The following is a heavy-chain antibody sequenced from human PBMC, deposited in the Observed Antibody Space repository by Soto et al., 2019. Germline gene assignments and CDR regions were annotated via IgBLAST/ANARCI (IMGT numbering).Heavy chain of an antibody. V-gene: IGHV1-58*01. CDR2: IVVGSGNT. Sequence: ASVKVSCKASGFTFTSSAVQWVRQARGQRLEWIGWIVVGSGNTNYAQKFQERVTITRDMSTSTAYMELSSLRSEDTAVYYRAADQGFGELSIGMDVWGQGTTVTVS. CDR1: GFTFTSSA. J-gene: IGHJ6*02. CDR3: AADQGFGELSIGMDV. D-gene: IGHD3-10*01.